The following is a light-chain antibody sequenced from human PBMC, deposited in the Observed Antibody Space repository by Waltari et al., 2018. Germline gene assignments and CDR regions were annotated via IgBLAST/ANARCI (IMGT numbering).Light chain of an antibody. V-gene: IGKV1-5*03. CDR3: QQYNYYPVT. CDR2: KAS. CDR1: QSLDTW. Sequence: DIKVTQVPSTRSASVGDRVTIACWASQSLDTWLDWYHQKAGKAPKLLIYKASHLESGVPLRFSGSGSVTEFTLTIDSLQPDDFATYYCQQYNYYPVTYGQGTKLEI. J-gene: IGKJ2*01.